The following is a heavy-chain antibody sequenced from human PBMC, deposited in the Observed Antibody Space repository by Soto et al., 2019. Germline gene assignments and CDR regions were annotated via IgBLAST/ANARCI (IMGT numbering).Heavy chain of an antibody. Sequence: SETLSLTCTVSGGSVSNGMYYWGWIRQPPGKGLEWLGHIYYSGNTYYPPPLKSRVTISVDTSKNQFSLRLSSVTAADTAVYYCARLPQEYNYYGMDVWGQGTTVTVSS. CDR1: GGSVSNGMYY. CDR3: ARLPQEYNYYGMDV. CDR2: IYYSGNT. D-gene: IGHD1-1*01. J-gene: IGHJ6*02. V-gene: IGHV4-39*01.